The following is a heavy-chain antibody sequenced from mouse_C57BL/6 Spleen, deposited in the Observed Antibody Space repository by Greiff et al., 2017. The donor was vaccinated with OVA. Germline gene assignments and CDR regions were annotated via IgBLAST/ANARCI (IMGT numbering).Heavy chain of an antibody. Sequence: VQLQHSGAELVKPGASVKISCKASGYAFSSYWMNWVKQRPGKGLEWIGQIYPGDGDTNYNGKFKGKATLTADKSSSTAYMQLSSLTSEDSAVYFCARSSNYPYYAMDYWGQGTSVTVSS. CDR1: GYAFSSYW. CDR2: IYPGDGDT. CDR3: ARSSNYPYYAMDY. V-gene: IGHV1-80*01. D-gene: IGHD2-5*01. J-gene: IGHJ4*01.